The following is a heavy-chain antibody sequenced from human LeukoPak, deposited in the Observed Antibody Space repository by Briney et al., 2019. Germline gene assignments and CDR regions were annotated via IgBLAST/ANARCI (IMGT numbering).Heavy chain of an antibody. J-gene: IGHJ4*02. CDR3: AKETGRWELE. CDR1: GFTFSSYG. CDR2: ISNDGRNK. Sequence: SLRLSCAASGFTFSSYGIHWVRQAPGKGLEWVAVISNDGRNKYYADSVKGRFTISRDNSINTLYLQMNSLRAEDTAVYYCAKETGRWELEWGQGTLVTVSS. D-gene: IGHD1-26*01. V-gene: IGHV3-30*18.